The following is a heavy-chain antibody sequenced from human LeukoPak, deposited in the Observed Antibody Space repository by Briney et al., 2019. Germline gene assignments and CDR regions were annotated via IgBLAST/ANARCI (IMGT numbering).Heavy chain of an antibody. CDR3: ARDHPTFYGMDV. J-gene: IGHJ6*02. CDR1: GFTFSSYG. D-gene: IGHD3-16*01. CDR2: IWYDGNNK. V-gene: IGHV3-33*01. Sequence: QAGGSLRLSCAASGFTFSSYGMHWVRQAPGKGLEWVAVIWYDGNNKYYADSVKGRFTISRDNSKNTLYLQMNSLRAEDTAVYYCARDHPTFYGMDVWGQGTTVTVSS.